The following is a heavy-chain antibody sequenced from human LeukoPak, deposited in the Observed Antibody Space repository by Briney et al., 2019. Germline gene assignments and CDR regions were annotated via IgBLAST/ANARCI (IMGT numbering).Heavy chain of an antibody. CDR3: AKAPQAPCYYYGMDV. Sequence: PGGSLRLSCAASGFTFDDYAMHWVRQAPGKGLEWVSGISWNSGSIGYADSVKGRFTISRDNAKNSLYLQMNSLRAEDTALYYCAKAPQAPCYYYGMDVWGQGTTVTVSS. J-gene: IGHJ6*02. CDR2: ISWNSGSI. CDR1: GFTFDDYA. V-gene: IGHV3-9*01.